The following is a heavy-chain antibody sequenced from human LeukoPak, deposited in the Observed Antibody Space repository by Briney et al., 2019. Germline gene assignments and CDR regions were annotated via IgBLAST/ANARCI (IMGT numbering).Heavy chain of an antibody. CDR3: ARGGWSGYSYGSEPEKYFDY. CDR1: GYTFTGYY. Sequence: AAVKVSCKASGYTFTGYYMHWVRQAPGQGLEWMGWSNPNSGGTNYAQKFQGRVTMTTDTSISTAYMELSRLRSDDTAVYYCARGGWSGYSYGSEPEKYFDYWGQGTLVTVSS. V-gene: IGHV1-2*02. CDR2: SNPNSGGT. D-gene: IGHD5-18*01. J-gene: IGHJ4*02.